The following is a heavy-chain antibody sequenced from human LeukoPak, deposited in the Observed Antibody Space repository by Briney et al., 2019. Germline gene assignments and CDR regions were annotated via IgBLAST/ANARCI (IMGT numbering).Heavy chain of an antibody. CDR2: ISAHNGNT. V-gene: IGHV1-18*01. CDR3: ASSKTSFSSTSCYDPFDY. CDR1: GYTFTSYG. D-gene: IGHD2-2*01. Sequence: ASVKVSCKASGYTFTSYGISWVRQAPGRGLEWMAWISAHNGNTNYAQNLRDRVTLTTDTSTSTVYMELRSLRSDDTAVYYCASSKTSFSSTSCYDPFDYWGQGTLVTVSS. J-gene: IGHJ4*02.